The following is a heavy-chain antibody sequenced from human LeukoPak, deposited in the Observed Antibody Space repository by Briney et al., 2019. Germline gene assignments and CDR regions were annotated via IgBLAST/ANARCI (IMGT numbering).Heavy chain of an antibody. CDR3: AREDPGWYCSSTSCYGCAFDI. CDR2: IYTSGST. D-gene: IGHD2-2*01. Sequence: SETLSLTCTVSGGSISSYYWSWIRQPAGKGLEWIGRIYTSGSTNYNPSLKSRVTMSVDTSKNQFSLKLSSVTAADTAVYYCAREDPGWYCSSTSCYGCAFDIWGQGTMVTVSS. V-gene: IGHV4-4*07. CDR1: GGSISSYY. J-gene: IGHJ3*02.